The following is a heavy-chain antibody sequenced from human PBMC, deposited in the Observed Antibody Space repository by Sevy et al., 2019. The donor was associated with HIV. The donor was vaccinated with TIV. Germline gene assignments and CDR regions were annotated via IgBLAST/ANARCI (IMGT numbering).Heavy chain of an antibody. J-gene: IGHJ6*03. CDR1: GFSFDSYG. D-gene: IGHD3-22*01. V-gene: IGHV3-23*01. CDR2: ISGSGTRT. Sequence: GGSLRLSCVVSGFSFDSYGMTWVRQAPGKGLEWVSGISGSGTRTYYADSVKGRFSISRDNSKNRLYLQMNSLRSEDTAIYYGGKGGGGHYDPDEIGYYFYYYNMDVWGKGTTVTVSS. CDR3: GKGGGGHYDPDEIGYYFYYYNMDV.